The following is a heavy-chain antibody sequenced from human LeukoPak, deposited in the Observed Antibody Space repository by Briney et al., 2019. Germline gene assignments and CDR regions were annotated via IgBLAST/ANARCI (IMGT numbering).Heavy chain of an antibody. D-gene: IGHD2-8*01. J-gene: IGHJ4*02. Sequence: GGSLRLSCAASGFTFSSYGMHWVRQAPGKGLEWVAFIRYDGSNKYYADSVKGRFTISRDNSKNTLYLQMNSLRAEDTAVYYCAKGDIVLMVYASYWGQGTLVTVSS. CDR3: AKGDIVLMVYASY. CDR2: IRYDGSNK. CDR1: GFTFSSYG. V-gene: IGHV3-30*02.